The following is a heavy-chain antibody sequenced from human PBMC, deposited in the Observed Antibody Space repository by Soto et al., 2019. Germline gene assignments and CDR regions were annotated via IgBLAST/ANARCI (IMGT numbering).Heavy chain of an antibody. CDR2: ISYDGSNK. CDR1: GLDVSGNY. V-gene: IGHV3-30-3*01. Sequence: PGGSLRLSCAVSGLDVSGNYMTWVRQAPGKGLEWVAVISYDGSNKYYADSVKGRFTISRDNSKNTLYLQMNSLRAEDTAVYYCARSSHDAFDIWGQGTMVTVSS. J-gene: IGHJ3*02. CDR3: ARSSHDAFDI.